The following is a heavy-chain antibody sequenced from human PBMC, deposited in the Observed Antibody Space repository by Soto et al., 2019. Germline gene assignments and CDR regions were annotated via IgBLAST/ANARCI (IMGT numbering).Heavy chain of an antibody. CDR1: GFTFSNYA. Sequence: EVQLLESGGGLVQPGGSLRLSCAASGFTFSNYAMSWVRQAPGKGLEWVSAISGSGGRTYYADSVKGRFTISRHNSKNTRYLQMCRWSAADQAVYYCAKGVYGSVSYYLQDYWGQGTLVTVSS. CDR2: ISGSGGRT. J-gene: IGHJ4*02. CDR3: AKGVYGSVSYYLQDY. V-gene: IGHV3-23*01. D-gene: IGHD3-10*01.